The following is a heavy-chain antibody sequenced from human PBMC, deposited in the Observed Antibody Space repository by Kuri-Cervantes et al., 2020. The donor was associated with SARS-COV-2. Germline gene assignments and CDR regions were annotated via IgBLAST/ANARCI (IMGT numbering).Heavy chain of an antibody. D-gene: IGHD3-22*01. CDR2: IYSGGST. CDR3: ARGLRTYYYDSSGPYYLDY. V-gene: IGHV3-66*02. J-gene: IGHJ4*02. CDR1: GFTVSSNY. Sequence: GGSLRLSCAASGFTVSSNYMSWVRQAPGKGLEWVSVIYSGGSTYYADSVKGRFTISRDNSKNTLYLQMNSLRAEDTAVYYCARGLRTYYYDSSGPYYLDYWGQGTLVTVSS.